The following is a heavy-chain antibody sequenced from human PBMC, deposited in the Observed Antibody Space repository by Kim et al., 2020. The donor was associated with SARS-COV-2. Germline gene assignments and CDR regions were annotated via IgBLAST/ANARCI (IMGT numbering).Heavy chain of an antibody. CDR2: INSDGSST. CDR1: GFTFSSYW. D-gene: IGHD6-13*01. J-gene: IGHJ4*02. Sequence: GGSLRLSCAASGFTFSSYWMHWVRQAPGKGLVWVSRINSDGSSTSYADSVKGRFTISRDNAKNTLYLQMNSLRAEDTAVYYCARGARRSAAGDYWGQGTLVTVSS. V-gene: IGHV3-74*01. CDR3: ARGARRSAAGDY.